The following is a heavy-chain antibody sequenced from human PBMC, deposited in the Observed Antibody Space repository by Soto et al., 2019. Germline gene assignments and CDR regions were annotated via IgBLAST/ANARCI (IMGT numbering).Heavy chain of an antibody. J-gene: IGHJ6*02. V-gene: IGHV4-59*01. CDR1: GGSISSYY. D-gene: IGHD6-13*01. Sequence: QVQLQESGPGLVKPSETLSLTCTVSGGSISSYYWSWIRQSPGKGLEWIGQIYYSGSSYYKPSLMRRVTISVDTSKNQFSMKLSSVTAADTAVYYCARSSSWAQFYHYYGMDVWGQGTTVTVSS. CDR3: ARSSSWAQFYHYYGMDV. CDR2: IYYSGSS.